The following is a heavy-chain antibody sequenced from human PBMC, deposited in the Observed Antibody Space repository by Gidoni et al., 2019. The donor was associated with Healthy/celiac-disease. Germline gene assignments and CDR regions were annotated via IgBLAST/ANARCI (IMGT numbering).Heavy chain of an antibody. J-gene: IGHJ6*02. D-gene: IGHD4-4*01. V-gene: IGHV1-69*01. CDR3: ARAPYSNYYYYYGMDV. Sequence: QVQLVQSGAEVKKPVSSVKVSCKASAGTFSSYAISWVRQAPGQGLEWMGGIIPIFGTANYAQKFQGRVTITADESTSTAYMELSSLRSEDTAVYYCARAPYSNYYYYYGMDVWGQGTTVTVSS. CDR2: IIPIFGTA. CDR1: AGTFSSYA.